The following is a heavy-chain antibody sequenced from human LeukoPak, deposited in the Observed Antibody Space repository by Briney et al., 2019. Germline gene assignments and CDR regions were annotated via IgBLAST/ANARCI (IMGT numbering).Heavy chain of an antibody. CDR1: GGSISSSNW. J-gene: IGHJ5*02. CDR3: ASYGDYYFPKTNWFDP. Sequence: PSETLSLTCAVSGGSISSSNWWSWVRQPPGKGLEWIGEIYHSGSTNYNPSLKSRVTISVDKSKNQFSLKLSSVTAADTAVYYCASYGDYYFPKTNWFDPWGQGTLVTVSS. D-gene: IGHD4-17*01. CDR2: IYHSGST. V-gene: IGHV4-4*02.